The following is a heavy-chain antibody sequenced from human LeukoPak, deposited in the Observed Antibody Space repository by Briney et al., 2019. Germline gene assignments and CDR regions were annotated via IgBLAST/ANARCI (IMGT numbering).Heavy chain of an antibody. CDR2: IYPGDSDT. CDR1: GSSFTSYW. J-gene: IGHJ4*02. V-gene: IGHV5-51*01. Sequence: GASLQISCKGSGSSFTSYWIGWVRQMPGKGLEWMGIIYPGDSDTRYSPSFQGQVTISADKSISTAYLQWSSLKASDTAMYYCATIAAATADFDYWGQGTLVTVSS. D-gene: IGHD6-13*01. CDR3: ATIAAATADFDY.